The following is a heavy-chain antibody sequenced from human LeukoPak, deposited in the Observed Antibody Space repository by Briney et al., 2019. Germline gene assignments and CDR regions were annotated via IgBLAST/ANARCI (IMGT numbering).Heavy chain of an antibody. CDR1: GFTFSSYG. V-gene: IGHV3-30*02. Sequence: GGSLRLSCAASGFTFSSYGMHWVRQAPGKGLEWVAFIRYDGSNKYYADSVKGRFTISRDNSKNTLYLQMNSLRAEDTAVYYCAATSPIYYYGSGSYYNSFDYWGQGTLVTVSS. CDR2: IRYDGSNK. D-gene: IGHD3-10*01. CDR3: AATSPIYYYGSGSYYNSFDY. J-gene: IGHJ4*02.